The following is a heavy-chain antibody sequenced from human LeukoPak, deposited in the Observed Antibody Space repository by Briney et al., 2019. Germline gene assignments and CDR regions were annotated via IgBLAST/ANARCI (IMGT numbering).Heavy chain of an antibody. CDR2: IDPSDSYT. J-gene: IGHJ3*02. CDR1: GYSFASCW. V-gene: IGHV5-10-1*01. D-gene: IGHD3-22*01. Sequence: GESLRISCKGSGYSFASCWISWVRQMPGKGLEWMGRIDPSDSYTNYSPSFQGHVTISADKSISTAYLQWSSLKASDTAMYYCARQGSSGHDAFDIWGQGTMVTVSS. CDR3: ARQGSSGHDAFDI.